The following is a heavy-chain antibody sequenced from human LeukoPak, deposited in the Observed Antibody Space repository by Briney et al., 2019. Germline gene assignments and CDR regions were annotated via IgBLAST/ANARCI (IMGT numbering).Heavy chain of an antibody. Sequence: GGSLRLSCAASGFTFDDYAMHWVRQAPGKGLEWVSGVSWNSGSTVYADSVKGRFTISRDNSKNTLYLQMNSLRAEDTAVYYCARSSFRYYYDYWGQGTLVTVSS. CDR1: GFTFDDYA. CDR3: ARSSFRYYYDY. CDR2: VSWNSGST. J-gene: IGHJ4*02. V-gene: IGHV3-9*01. D-gene: IGHD2-15*01.